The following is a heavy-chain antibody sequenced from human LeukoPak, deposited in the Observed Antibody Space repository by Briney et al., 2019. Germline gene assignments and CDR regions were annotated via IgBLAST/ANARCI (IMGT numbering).Heavy chain of an antibody. V-gene: IGHV4-39*07. Sequence: PSETLSLTCTVSGGSISSRLYYWGWIRQPPGKGLEWIGSIYYSGRTYYSPSLKSRVTISVDTSKKQFYLNLNSVTAADTAVYYCARVAYYGYSYGSVDYWGQGSLVTVSS. D-gene: IGHD5-18*01. CDR2: IYYSGRT. CDR3: ARVAYYGYSYGSVDY. CDR1: GGSISSRLYY. J-gene: IGHJ4*02.